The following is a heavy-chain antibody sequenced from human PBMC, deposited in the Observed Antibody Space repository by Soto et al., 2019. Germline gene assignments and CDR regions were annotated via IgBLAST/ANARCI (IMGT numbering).Heavy chain of an antibody. J-gene: IGHJ4*02. Sequence: GGSLRLSCAASGFTFSSYAMHWVRQAPGKGLEWVAVISYDGSNKYYADSVKGRSTISRDNSKNTLYLQMNSLRAEDTAVYYCARDSRSSSWLYYFDYWGQGTLVTVSS. D-gene: IGHD6-13*01. CDR1: GFTFSSYA. V-gene: IGHV3-30-3*01. CDR2: ISYDGSNK. CDR3: ARDSRSSSWLYYFDY.